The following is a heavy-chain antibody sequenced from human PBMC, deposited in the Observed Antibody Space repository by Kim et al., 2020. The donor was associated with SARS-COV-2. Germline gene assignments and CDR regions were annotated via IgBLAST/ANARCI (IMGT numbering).Heavy chain of an antibody. J-gene: IGHJ6*02. V-gene: IGHV4-31*03. CDR3: ARTFYGDYYYYGLDV. D-gene: IGHD4-17*01. Sequence: SETLSLTCTVSGGSISSGGYYWNWIRQHPGKGLEWIGYIYYSGSTYYNPSLKSRVTFSVDTSRNQFSLRLSSVTAADTAVYYCARTFYGDYYYYGLDVWGQGTTVTVSS. CDR1: GGSISSGGYY. CDR2: IYYSGST.